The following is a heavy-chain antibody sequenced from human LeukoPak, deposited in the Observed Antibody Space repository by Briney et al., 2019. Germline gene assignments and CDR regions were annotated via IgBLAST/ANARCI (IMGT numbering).Heavy chain of an antibody. Sequence: SGTLSLTCAVSGGSISSSNWWSWVRQPPGKGLEWIGEIYHSGSTNYNPSLKSRVTISVDKSKNQFSLKLSSVTAADTAVYYCASVVVAATILNWFDPWGQGTLVAVSS. J-gene: IGHJ5*02. V-gene: IGHV4-4*02. CDR1: GGSISSSNW. CDR2: IYHSGST. CDR3: ASVVVAATILNWFDP. D-gene: IGHD2-15*01.